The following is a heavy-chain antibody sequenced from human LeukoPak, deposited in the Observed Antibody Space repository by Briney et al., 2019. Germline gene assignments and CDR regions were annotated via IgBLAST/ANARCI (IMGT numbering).Heavy chain of an antibody. CDR3: ARRSFYDLDYFDY. D-gene: IGHD5/OR15-5a*01. Sequence: GGSLRLSCAASGFTFSSYAMSWVRQAPGKGLEWVSTITTSGGSTYYADYVKGRFTISRDNSQNTLYLQMNSLRAEDTAVYYCARRSFYDLDYFDYWGQGTLVTVSS. J-gene: IGHJ4*02. CDR1: GFTFSSYA. V-gene: IGHV3-23*01. CDR2: ITTSGGST.